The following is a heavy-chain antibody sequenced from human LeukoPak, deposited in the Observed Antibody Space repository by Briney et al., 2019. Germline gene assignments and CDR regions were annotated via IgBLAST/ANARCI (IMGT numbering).Heavy chain of an antibody. CDR3: TTSPDIRRSHFDH. V-gene: IGHV3-7*05. D-gene: IGHD3-9*01. Sequence: GGSLRLSCEASGFTFRGYWMSWVREGPGKGREWVASIKQDGSEKYYVDSVRGRFTISRDNAKNSLYLQMNRPSADDTAVYYCTTSPDIRRSHFDHWGQGTLVTVSS. CDR1: GFTFRGYW. CDR2: IKQDGSEK. J-gene: IGHJ4*02.